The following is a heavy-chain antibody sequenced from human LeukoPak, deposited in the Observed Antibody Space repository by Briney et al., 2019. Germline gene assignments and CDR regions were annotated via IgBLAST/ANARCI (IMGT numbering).Heavy chain of an antibody. Sequence: LPGGSLRLSCAASGFTFSSYAMTWVRQPPGKGLEGVSSITGSTGSTYYADSVKGRFTISRDNSKNTLYLQMNSLRAEDTAVYYCAKRYSGSSGLYNFDYWGQGTLVTVSS. D-gene: IGHD1-26*01. CDR2: ITGSTGST. CDR1: GFTFSSYA. V-gene: IGHV3-23*01. J-gene: IGHJ4*02. CDR3: AKRYSGSSGLYNFDY.